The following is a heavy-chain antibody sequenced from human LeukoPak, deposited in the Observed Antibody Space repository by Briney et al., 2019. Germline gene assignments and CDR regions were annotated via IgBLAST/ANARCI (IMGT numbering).Heavy chain of an antibody. CDR1: GFTFSSYA. CDR2: ISGSGGST. J-gene: IGHJ1*01. CDR3: ASVGAAEHFQH. V-gene: IGHV3-23*01. Sequence: GGSLRLSCAASGFTFSSYAMSWVRQAPGKGLEWVSAISGSGGSTYYADSVKGRFTISRDNSKNTLYLQMNSLRAEDTAVYYCASVGAAEHFQHWGQGTLVTVSS. D-gene: IGHD1-26*01.